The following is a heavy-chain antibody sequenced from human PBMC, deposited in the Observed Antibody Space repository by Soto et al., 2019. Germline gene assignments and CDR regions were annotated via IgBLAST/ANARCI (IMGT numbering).Heavy chain of an antibody. CDR3: ARLRSNLLPTYYYDSSGYYPYYYYYGMDV. Sequence: PSETLSLTCSVSADSINSDKYYWGWIRQPPGKGLEWIGSIYYRGSTYYNPSLQTRVTISVDTSKNQFSLKLSSVTAADTAVYYCARLRSNLLPTYYYDSSGYYPYYYYYGMDVWAQGTTVTVSS. CDR2: IYYRGST. J-gene: IGHJ6*02. V-gene: IGHV4-39*07. D-gene: IGHD3-22*01. CDR1: ADSINSDKYY.